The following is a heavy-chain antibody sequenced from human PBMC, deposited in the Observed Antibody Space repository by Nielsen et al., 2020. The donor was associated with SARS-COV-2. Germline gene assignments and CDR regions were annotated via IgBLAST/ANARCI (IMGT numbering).Heavy chain of an antibody. CDR2: IGAFNGQT. D-gene: IGHD2-21*02. Sequence: ASVKVSCKASGYTFTNYGFSWVRQAPGQGLEWVGWIGAFNGQTKTAQRLQGRVTMTTDTSTSTAYMELRSLRSDDTAVYYCARAPYCGGDCYGAFDIWGQGTMVTVSS. CDR1: GYTFTNYG. J-gene: IGHJ3*02. V-gene: IGHV1-18*01. CDR3: ARAPYCGGDCYGAFDI.